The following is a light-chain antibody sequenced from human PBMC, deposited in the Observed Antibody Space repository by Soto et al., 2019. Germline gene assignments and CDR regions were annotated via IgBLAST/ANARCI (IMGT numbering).Light chain of an antibody. V-gene: IGLV2-14*03. Sequence: QSVLTQPASVSGSPGESITISCTGTSCDVGGYNYVSWYQQHPGKAPKLMIYDVSNRPSGVSNRLSGSKSGNTASLTISGLQAEDEADYYCFSYTSSGTMIFGGGTKLTVL. J-gene: IGLJ2*01. CDR3: FSYTSSGTMI. CDR1: SCDVGGYNY. CDR2: DVS.